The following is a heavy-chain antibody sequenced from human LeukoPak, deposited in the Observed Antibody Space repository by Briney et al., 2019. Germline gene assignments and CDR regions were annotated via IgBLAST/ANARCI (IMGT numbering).Heavy chain of an antibody. CDR3: AKEIGVRGVIEWNYYYGMDV. D-gene: IGHD3-10*01. Sequence: PGGSLRLSCAVSGFTFSSYDMHWVRQAPGKGLEWVAVISYDGSNKYYADSVKGRFTISRDNSKNTLYLQMNSLRAEDTAVYYCAKEIGVRGVIEWNYYYGMDVWGQGTTVTVSS. V-gene: IGHV3-30*18. CDR2: ISYDGSNK. CDR1: GFTFSSYD. J-gene: IGHJ6*02.